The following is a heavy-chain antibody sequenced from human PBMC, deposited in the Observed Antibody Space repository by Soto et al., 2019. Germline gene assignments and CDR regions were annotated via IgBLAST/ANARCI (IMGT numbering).Heavy chain of an antibody. Sequence: EVQLVESGGGLVQPGGSLRLSCAASGFTFSSYSMNWVRQAPGKGLEWVSYISSSSSTIYYADSVKGRFTISRDNAKNSLYLQMNSLRDEDTAVYYCARVGYGYGDYAQYNWFDPWGQGTLVTVSS. J-gene: IGHJ5*02. V-gene: IGHV3-48*02. CDR3: ARVGYGYGDYAQYNWFDP. D-gene: IGHD4-17*01. CDR2: ISSSSSTI. CDR1: GFTFSSYS.